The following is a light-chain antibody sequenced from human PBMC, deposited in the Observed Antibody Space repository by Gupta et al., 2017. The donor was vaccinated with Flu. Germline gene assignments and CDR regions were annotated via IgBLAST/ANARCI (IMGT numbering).Light chain of an antibody. Sequence: QSALTQPRSVSGSPGPSVTISCTRSRRDVANYGDVSWYQHHPGKAPKVIIYDVTKRPSGVPDRFSGYKSDKAASLTISGLQAEDEADYCCCSYAGRYTLIFGGGTKLTVL. CDR1: RRDVANYGD. V-gene: IGLV2-11*01. J-gene: IGLJ2*01. CDR3: CSYAGRYTLI. CDR2: DVT.